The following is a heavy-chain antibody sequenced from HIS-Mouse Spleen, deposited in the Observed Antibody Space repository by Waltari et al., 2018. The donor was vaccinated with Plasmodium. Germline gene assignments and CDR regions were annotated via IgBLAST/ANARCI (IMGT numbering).Heavy chain of an antibody. CDR1: GFTFDDYA. Sequence: EVQLVESGGGLVQPGRSLRLSCAASGFTFDDYAMHWVRQAPGTGRDGVSGISWNSGSIGYADSVKGRFTISGDNAKNSLYLQMNSLRAEDTALYYCAKARGSSSAFDIWGQGTMVTVSS. CDR3: AKARGSSSAFDI. V-gene: IGHV3-9*01. CDR2: ISWNSGSI. D-gene: IGHD6-6*01. J-gene: IGHJ3*02.